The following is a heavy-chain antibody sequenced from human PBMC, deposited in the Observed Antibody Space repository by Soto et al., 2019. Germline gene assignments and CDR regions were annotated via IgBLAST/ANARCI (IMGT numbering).Heavy chain of an antibody. Sequence: PGGSLRLSCAASGFNFITYSLNWVRQAPGKGLEWVASISSSAIYIDYADSVKGRFTISRDNANNSLYLQMNSLRAEDTATYYCAILSNWGQGTLVTVSS. CDR1: GFNFITYS. CDR3: AILSN. CDR2: ISSSAIYI. J-gene: IGHJ4*02. D-gene: IGHD6-6*01. V-gene: IGHV3-21*01.